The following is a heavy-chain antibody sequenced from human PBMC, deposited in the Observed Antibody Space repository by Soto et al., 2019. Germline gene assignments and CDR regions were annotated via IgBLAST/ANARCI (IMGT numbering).Heavy chain of an antibody. Sequence: ASVKVSCKASGYTFTSYDINWVRQAAGQGFEWMGWMNPNSGNTGYAQKFQGRITMTRNISISTAYMELSSLRSEDTAVYYCARSVYSSSSKIDYWGQGTLVTVSS. J-gene: IGHJ4*02. D-gene: IGHD6-6*01. CDR2: MNPNSGNT. CDR1: GYTFTSYD. CDR3: ARSVYSSSSKIDY. V-gene: IGHV1-8*01.